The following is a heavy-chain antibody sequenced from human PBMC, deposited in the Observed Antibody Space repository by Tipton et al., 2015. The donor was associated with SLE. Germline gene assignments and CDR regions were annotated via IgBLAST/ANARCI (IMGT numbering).Heavy chain of an antibody. V-gene: IGHV4-59*12. D-gene: IGHD3-10*01. CDR3: AREGTYHYAPRGAFDL. J-gene: IGHJ3*01. Sequence: TLSLTCTVSGGSISSYYWSWIRQPPGKGLEWIGYIYYSGSTNYNPSLKSRVTISLDTSKNQFSLKLSSVTAADTAVYYCAREGTYHYAPRGAFDLWGQGTMVTVSS. CDR1: GGSISSYY. CDR2: IYYSGST.